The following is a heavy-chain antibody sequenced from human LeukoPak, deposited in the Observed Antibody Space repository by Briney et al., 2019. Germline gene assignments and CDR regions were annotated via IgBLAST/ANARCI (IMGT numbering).Heavy chain of an antibody. Sequence: ASVKVSCKVSGYTLPELSMHWVRQAPGKGLEWMGGFDPEDGETIYAQKFQGRVTMTEDTSTDTAYMELSSLRSEDTAVYYCATYYDISPSGDYYGMDVWGKGTTVTVSS. D-gene: IGHD3-9*01. CDR3: ATYYDISPSGDYYGMDV. V-gene: IGHV1-24*01. CDR1: GYTLPELS. J-gene: IGHJ6*04. CDR2: FDPEDGET.